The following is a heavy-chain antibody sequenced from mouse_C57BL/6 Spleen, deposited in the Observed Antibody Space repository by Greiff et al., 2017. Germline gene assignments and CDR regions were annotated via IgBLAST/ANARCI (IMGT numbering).Heavy chain of an antibody. J-gene: IGHJ2*01. CDR2: IDPETGGT. CDR3: TRSGITTVEDY. CDR1: GYTFTDYE. V-gene: IGHV1-15*01. D-gene: IGHD1-1*01. Sequence: VKLVESGAELVRPGASVTLSCKASGYTFTDYEMHWVKQTPVHGLEWIGAIDPETGGTAYNQKFKGKAILTADKSSSTAYMELRSLTSEDSAVYYCTRSGITTVEDYWGQGTTLTVPS.